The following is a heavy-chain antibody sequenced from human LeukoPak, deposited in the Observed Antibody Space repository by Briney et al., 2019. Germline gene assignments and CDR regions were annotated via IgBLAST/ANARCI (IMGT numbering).Heavy chain of an antibody. CDR1: GYTLTELS. J-gene: IGHJ3*02. V-gene: IGHV1-24*01. Sequence: ASVKVSCKVSGYTLTELSMHWVRQAPGKGLERMGGFDPEGGETIYAQKFQGRVTMTEDTSTDTAYMELSSLRSEDTAVYYCATFSVGRGDRYNWNDGAFDIWGQGTMVTVSS. CDR3: ATFSVGRGDRYNWNDGAFDI. CDR2: FDPEGGET. D-gene: IGHD1-1*01.